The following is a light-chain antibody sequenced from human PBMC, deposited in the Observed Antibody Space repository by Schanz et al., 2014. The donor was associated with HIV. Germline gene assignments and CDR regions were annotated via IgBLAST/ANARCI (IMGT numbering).Light chain of an antibody. CDR3: SSYTSSSTE. CDR2: DVT. Sequence: QCALTQPASVSGSPGQSITISCTGTSSDVGGYNYVSWYQQHPGKAPKFMIYDVTNRPSGASNRFSGSKSGNTASLTISGLQAEDEADYYCSSYTSSSTEFGGGTKLTVL. J-gene: IGLJ2*01. V-gene: IGLV2-14*03. CDR1: SSDVGGYNY.